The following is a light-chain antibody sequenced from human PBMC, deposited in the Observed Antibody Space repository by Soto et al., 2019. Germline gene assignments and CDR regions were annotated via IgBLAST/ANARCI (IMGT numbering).Light chain of an antibody. J-gene: IGKJ1*01. Sequence: DIQMTQCPSTLSGSVVDRVTITCRSSQAISSRLAWYQQKPGKAPKLLIYKASTLKSGVPSRFSGSGSGTVFTLTISSLQPDDFATYYCQNYNSYSEAFGQGTKVDIK. V-gene: IGKV1-5*03. CDR1: QAISSR. CDR2: KAS. CDR3: QNYNSYSEA.